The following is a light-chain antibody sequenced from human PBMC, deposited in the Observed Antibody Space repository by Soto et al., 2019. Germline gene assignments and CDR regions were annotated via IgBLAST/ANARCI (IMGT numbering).Light chain of an antibody. J-gene: IGKJ2*01. CDR1: QSVDSY. CDR3: QQRSNWPPT. V-gene: IGKV3-11*01. CDR2: DAS. Sequence: DIVLTKSPATLSVSPGERATLSCRASQSVDSYLAWYQQKPGQGPRLLIHDASNRATGTPVRFSGSGSGTDFSLTISSLEPEDFAVCYCQQRSNWPPTFGQGNKLEIK.